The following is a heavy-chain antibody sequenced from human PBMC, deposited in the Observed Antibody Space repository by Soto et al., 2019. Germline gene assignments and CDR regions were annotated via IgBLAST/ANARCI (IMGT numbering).Heavy chain of an antibody. J-gene: IGHJ4*02. CDR1: GFTFSSYS. CDR2: ISSSSSTI. V-gene: IGHV3-48*01. Sequence: GGSLRLSCAASGFTFSSYSMNWVRQAPGKGLEWVSYISSSSSTIYYADSVKGRFTISRDNAKNSLYLQMNSLRVEDTAVYYCAKVGIRQWLDSGPDYWGQGTLVTVSS. D-gene: IGHD6-19*01. CDR3: AKVGIRQWLDSGPDY.